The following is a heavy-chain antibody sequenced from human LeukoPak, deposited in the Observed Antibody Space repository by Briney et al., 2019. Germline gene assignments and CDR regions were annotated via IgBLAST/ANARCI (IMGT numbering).Heavy chain of an antibody. Sequence: ASVKVSCKASGYTFAGYYIHWVRQAPGQGLEWMAWMNSNSGRTRSTQKFQGRVIMTRDSSISTAYLELNRLTSDDTAIYYCARLNGDYRRFDTWGQGTLVTVSS. J-gene: IGHJ5*02. D-gene: IGHD4-17*01. CDR1: GYTFAGYY. CDR3: ARLNGDYRRFDT. CDR2: MNSNSGRT. V-gene: IGHV1-2*02.